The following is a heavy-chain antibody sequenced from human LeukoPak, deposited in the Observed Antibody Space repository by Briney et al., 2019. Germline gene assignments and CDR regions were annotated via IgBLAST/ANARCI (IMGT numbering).Heavy chain of an antibody. CDR3: ARHSLIGTTPFDY. Sequence: ASVKVSCKASGYTFISYYIHWVRQAPGQGLEWMGLINPSSGNTPYAQQFQGRVTMTRDTSTSTVYMELSSLRSEDTAAYYCARHSLIGTTPFDYWGQGTLVTVPS. CDR1: GYTFISYY. CDR2: INPSSGNT. V-gene: IGHV1-46*01. J-gene: IGHJ4*02. D-gene: IGHD1-20*01.